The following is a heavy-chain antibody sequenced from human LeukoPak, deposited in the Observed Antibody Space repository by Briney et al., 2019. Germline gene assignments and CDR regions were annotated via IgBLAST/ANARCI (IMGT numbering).Heavy chain of an antibody. J-gene: IGHJ4*02. D-gene: IGHD3-22*01. CDR3: ARGSDYYDSSGYYWKYFDY. CDR2: INHSGST. CDR1: GGSFSGYY. Sequence: SETLSLTCAVYGGSFSGYYWSWIRQPPGKGLEWIGEINHSGSTNYNPSLKSRVTISVDTSKNRFSLKLSSVTAADTAVYYCARGSDYYDSSGYYWKYFDYWGQGTLVTVSS. V-gene: IGHV4-34*01.